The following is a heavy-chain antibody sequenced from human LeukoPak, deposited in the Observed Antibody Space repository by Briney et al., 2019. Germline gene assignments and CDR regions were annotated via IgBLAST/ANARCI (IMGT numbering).Heavy chain of an antibody. CDR2: IKRSGGTT. V-gene: IGHV3-15*01. CDR3: TTNDAFDI. Sequence: GGSLRLSCAASGFTFSSYLMSWVRQAPEKGLEWVGRIKRSGGTTELAAPVKGRFTISRDDSKKTLYLQMSSLKTEDTAVYYCTTNDAFDIWGQGTMVTVSS. J-gene: IGHJ3*02. CDR1: GFTFSSYL.